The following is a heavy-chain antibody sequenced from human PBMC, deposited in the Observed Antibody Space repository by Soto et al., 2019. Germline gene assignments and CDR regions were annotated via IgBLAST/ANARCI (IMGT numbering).Heavy chain of an antibody. Sequence: QLQLQESGPGLVKPSETLSLTCTVSGGSISSSSYYWGWIRQPPGKGLEWSGSIYYSGSTYYNPSHKRRATIFIDTSKTRSSRRLSSVTAAGTAVYYWASHGMDYYVWSGYYYSPYYFDYWGQGTPVTVSS. J-gene: IGHJ4*02. V-gene: IGHV4-39*01. CDR2: IYYSGST. D-gene: IGHD3-22*01. CDR1: GGSISSSSYY. CDR3: ASHGMDYYVWSGYYYSPYYFDY.